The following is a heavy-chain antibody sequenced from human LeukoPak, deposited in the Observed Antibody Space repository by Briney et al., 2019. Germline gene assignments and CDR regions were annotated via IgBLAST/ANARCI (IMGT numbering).Heavy chain of an antibody. V-gene: IGHV1-2*02. CDR3: ARDGSSGWYGYFDY. CDR1: GYTFTGYY. D-gene: IGHD6-19*01. J-gene: IGHJ4*02. CDR2: INPNSGGT. Sequence: ASVKVSCKASGYTFTGYYTHWVRQAPGQGLEWMGWINPNSGGTNYAQKFQGRVTMTRDTSISTAYMELSRLRSDDTAVYYCARDGSSGWYGYFDYWGQGTLVTVSS.